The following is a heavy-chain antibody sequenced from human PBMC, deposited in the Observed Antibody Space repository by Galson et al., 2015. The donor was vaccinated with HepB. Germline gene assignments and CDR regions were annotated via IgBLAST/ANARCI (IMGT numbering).Heavy chain of an antibody. CDR2: INAGNGNT. CDR3: ARARYCSGGSCPGYYYYGMDV. CDR1: GYTFTSYA. J-gene: IGHJ6*02. D-gene: IGHD2-15*01. Sequence: SVKVSCKASGYTFTSYAMHWVRQAPGQRLEWMGWINAGNGNTKYSRKFQGRVTITRDTSATTAYMELSSLRSEDTAVYYCARARYCSGGSCPGYYYYGMDVWGQGTTVTVSS. V-gene: IGHV1-3*01.